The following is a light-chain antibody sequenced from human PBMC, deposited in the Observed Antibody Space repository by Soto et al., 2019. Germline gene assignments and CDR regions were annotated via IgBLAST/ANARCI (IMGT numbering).Light chain of an antibody. J-gene: IGKJ1*01. CDR2: GAS. Sequence: EIVMTQSPATLSVSPGERATLSCRASQSVSSNLAWYQQRPGQAPRLLIYGASTRATGVPARLSGSGSGTEFTLTISSLQSEDFAVYYCQQYNNWPWTLGQGTKLEIK. V-gene: IGKV3-15*01. CDR3: QQYNNWPWT. CDR1: QSVSSN.